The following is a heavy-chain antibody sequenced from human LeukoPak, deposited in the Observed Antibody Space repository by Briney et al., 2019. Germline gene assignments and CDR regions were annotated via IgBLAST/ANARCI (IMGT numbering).Heavy chain of an antibody. CDR1: GGPFSSYA. D-gene: IGHD5-18*01. J-gene: IGHJ4*02. V-gene: IGHV1-69*06. Sequence: GASVKVSCQASGGPFSSYAISWVRPAPGQGLEWMGGIIPIFGTANYAQKFQGRVTITADKSTSTAYMELSSLRSEDTAVYYCARDSYGYVDYWGQGTLVTVSS. CDR3: ARDSYGYVDY. CDR2: IIPIFGTA.